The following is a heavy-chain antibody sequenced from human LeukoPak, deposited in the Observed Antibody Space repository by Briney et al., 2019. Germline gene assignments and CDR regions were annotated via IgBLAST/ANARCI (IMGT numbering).Heavy chain of an antibody. Sequence: GGSLRLSCAASGFTFNNYGMHWVRQAPGKGLEWVAVMSYDGSNRYYADSVKGRFTVYRDNSKKTVWLQMNSLRAEDTAVYYCAKKGGSSGRYDYLDYWGQGTLVTVSS. D-gene: IGHD6-19*01. J-gene: IGHJ4*02. CDR1: GFTFNNYG. CDR3: AKKGGSSGRYDYLDY. CDR2: MSYDGSNR. V-gene: IGHV3-30*02.